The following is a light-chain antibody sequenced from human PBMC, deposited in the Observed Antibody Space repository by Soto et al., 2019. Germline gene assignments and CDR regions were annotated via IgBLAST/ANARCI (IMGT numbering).Light chain of an antibody. Sequence: EIVLTQSPGTLSLSPGERATLSCRASQSVSSNYLAWYQQRPGQAPRLLIYDASSRATGIPDRFSGSGSGTDFTLTVNRLEPEDFALYYCQQYGSSPRTFGQGTKVEIK. CDR3: QQYGSSPRT. J-gene: IGKJ1*01. CDR1: QSVSSNY. CDR2: DAS. V-gene: IGKV3-20*01.